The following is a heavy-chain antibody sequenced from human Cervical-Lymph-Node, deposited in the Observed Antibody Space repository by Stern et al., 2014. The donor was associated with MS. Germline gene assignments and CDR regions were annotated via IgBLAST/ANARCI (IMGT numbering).Heavy chain of an antibody. Sequence: VQLVESGGGVVQPGRSLRLSCAASGFTFSSYGMYWVRQAPGKGLAWVAVISYDGSKKYYADSVKGRFTISRDNSKNTLYLQMNSLRAEDTAVHYCAKAQYYDFWSGAFDYWGQGTLVTVSS. CDR1: GFTFSSYG. D-gene: IGHD3-3*01. J-gene: IGHJ4*02. CDR3: AKAQYYDFWSGAFDY. CDR2: ISYDGSKK. V-gene: IGHV3-30*18.